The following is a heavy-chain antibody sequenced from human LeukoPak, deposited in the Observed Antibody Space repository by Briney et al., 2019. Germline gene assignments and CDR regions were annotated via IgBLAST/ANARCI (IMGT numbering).Heavy chain of an antibody. J-gene: IGHJ4*02. Sequence: GESLKISCVASGFMFSDHAFHWVRQSPDKGLEWVALIGSDGSKKYYADSVQGRFTVSRENSKNTLFLQMNTLRADDTAVYFCARQMTSTRLFDSWGQGTLVTVSS. CDR1: GFMFSDHA. CDR2: IGSDGSKK. V-gene: IGHV3-30*04. CDR3: ARQMTSTRLFDS. D-gene: IGHD5/OR15-5a*01.